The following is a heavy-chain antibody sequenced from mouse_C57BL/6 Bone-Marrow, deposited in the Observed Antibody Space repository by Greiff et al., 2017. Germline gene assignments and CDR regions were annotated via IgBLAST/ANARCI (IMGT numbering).Heavy chain of an antibody. CDR3: ARWVLSNYVMDWYFDV. CDR1: GYTFTSYW. J-gene: IGHJ1*03. V-gene: IGHV1-64*01. CDR2: IHPNSGST. D-gene: IGHD2-5*01. Sequence: QVQLQQPGAELVKPGASVKLSCKASGYTFTSYWMHWVKQRPGQGLEWIGMIHPNSGSTNYNEKFKSKATLTVDKSSSTAYMQLSSLTSEDSAVYYCARWVLSNYVMDWYFDVWGTGTTVTVSS.